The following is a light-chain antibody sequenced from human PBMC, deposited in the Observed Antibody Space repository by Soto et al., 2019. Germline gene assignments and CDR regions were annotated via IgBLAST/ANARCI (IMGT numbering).Light chain of an antibody. Sequence: DIQMTQSPSTLSASVGDRVTLSCRASQGISSYLAWYQQKPGKAPKLLIYAASTWQGGVPSRFSGSGSGTDFTLTISSLQPEDFATYYCQQLDSYPLTFGGGTKVDIK. CDR1: QGISSY. CDR2: AAS. CDR3: QQLDSYPLT. V-gene: IGKV1-9*01. J-gene: IGKJ4*01.